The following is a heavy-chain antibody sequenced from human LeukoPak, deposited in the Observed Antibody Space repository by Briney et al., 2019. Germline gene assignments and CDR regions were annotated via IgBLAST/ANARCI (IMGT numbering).Heavy chain of an antibody. CDR3: ARDRRRSYYYYGMDV. D-gene: IGHD6-6*01. J-gene: IGHJ6*02. CDR2: IKQDGSEK. Sequence: GGSLRLSCAASGFTFSSYWMSWVRQAPGKGLEWVANIKQDGSEKYYVDSVKGRFTNSRDNAKNSLYLQMNSLRAEDTAVYYCARDRRRSYYYYGMDVWGQGTTVTVSS. V-gene: IGHV3-7*01. CDR1: GFTFSSYW.